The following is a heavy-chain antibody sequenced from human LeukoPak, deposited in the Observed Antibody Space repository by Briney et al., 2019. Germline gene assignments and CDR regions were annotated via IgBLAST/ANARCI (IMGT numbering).Heavy chain of an antibody. J-gene: IGHJ4*02. Sequence: PGGSLRLSCAASGFTVSSNYMSWVRQAPGKGLEWVSVIYSGGSTYYADSVKGRFTISRDNSKNTLYLQMNSLRAEDTAVYYCAKDFRTISGKPYYFDYWGQGTLVTVSS. CDR3: AKDFRTISGKPYYFDY. CDR2: IYSGGST. D-gene: IGHD5-12*01. CDR1: GFTVSSNY. V-gene: IGHV3-66*01.